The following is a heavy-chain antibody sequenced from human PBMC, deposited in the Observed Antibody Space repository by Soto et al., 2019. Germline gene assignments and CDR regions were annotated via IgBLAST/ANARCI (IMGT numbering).Heavy chain of an antibody. CDR1: GFTFSSYA. Sequence: QVQLVESGGGVVQPGRSLRLSCAASGFTFSSYAMHWVRQAPGKGLEWVAVISYDGSNKYYADSVKGRFTISRDNSKHTLYLQMNSLRAEDTAVYYCARDSYYYDSSGYYHYLDYWGQGTLVTVPS. CDR3: ARDSYYYDSSGYYHYLDY. D-gene: IGHD3-22*01. J-gene: IGHJ4*02. V-gene: IGHV3-30-3*01. CDR2: ISYDGSNK.